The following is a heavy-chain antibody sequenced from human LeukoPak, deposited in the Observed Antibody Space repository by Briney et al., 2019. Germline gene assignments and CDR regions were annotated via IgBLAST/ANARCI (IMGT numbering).Heavy chain of an antibody. V-gene: IGHV4-59*01. D-gene: IGHD1-26*01. CDR3: ARTYSGSYYRYLDL. J-gene: IGHJ2*01. Sequence: PSETLSLTCTVSGGSISSYYWSWIRQPPGKGLEWIGYIYYSGSTNYNPSLKSRVTISVDTSKNQFSLKLSSVTAADTAVYYCARTYSGSYYRYLDLWGRGTLVTVSS. CDR1: GGSISSYY. CDR2: IYYSGST.